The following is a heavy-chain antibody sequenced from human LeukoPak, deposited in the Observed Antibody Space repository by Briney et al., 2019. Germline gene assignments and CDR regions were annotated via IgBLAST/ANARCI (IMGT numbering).Heavy chain of an antibody. CDR2: INHSGST. CDR3: ARGAAVAGFYYYFYMDV. D-gene: IGHD6-19*01. CDR1: GGSFSGYY. Sequence: SETLSLTCAVYGGSFSGYYWSWIRQPPGKGLEWIGEINHSGSTNYNPSPKSRVTLSVDTSQSHFSLKLSSVAAAGTAVYFCARGAAVAGFYYYFYMDVWGKGTTVTVSS. J-gene: IGHJ6*03. V-gene: IGHV4-34*01.